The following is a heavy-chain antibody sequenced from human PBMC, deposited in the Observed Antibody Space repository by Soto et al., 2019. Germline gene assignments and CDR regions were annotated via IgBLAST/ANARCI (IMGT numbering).Heavy chain of an antibody. J-gene: IGHJ4*02. CDR1: GFTFSSYA. CDR2: ISYDGSNK. Sequence: QVQLVESGGGVVQPGRSLRLSCAASGFTFSSYAMHWVRQAPGKGLDWVAVISYDGSNKYYADSVKGRFTISRDNSKNTLYLQMNSLRAEDTAVYYCASEYCSGGSCYSCYFEYGGQGTLVTVSS. CDR3: ASEYCSGGSCYSCYFEY. V-gene: IGHV3-30-3*01. D-gene: IGHD2-15*01.